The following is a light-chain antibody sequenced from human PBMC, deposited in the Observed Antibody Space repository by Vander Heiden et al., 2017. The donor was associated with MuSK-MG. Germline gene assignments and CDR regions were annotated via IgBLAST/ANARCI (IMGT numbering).Light chain of an antibody. Sequence: SYVLTQPPSVSVAPGQTARITCGGYNIGSKSVHWYQQRPGQAPVRGGEADSDRPSEIPERFSCSNSGTNAKLKISRVEAGDEAYDDCQVWDSPSDHVVFGGGTKLTVL. CDR1: NIGSKS. CDR3: QVWDSPSDHVV. V-gene: IGLV3-21*02. CDR2: ADS. J-gene: IGLJ2*01.